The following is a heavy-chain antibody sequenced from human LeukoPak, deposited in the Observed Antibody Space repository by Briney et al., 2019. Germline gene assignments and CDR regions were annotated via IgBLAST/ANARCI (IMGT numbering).Heavy chain of an antibody. V-gene: IGHV4-61*01. CDR2: IYYSGST. CDR3: ARVMDIVVVPAAHDNNWFDP. CDR1: GGSISSSSYY. D-gene: IGHD2-2*03. Sequence: SETLSLTCTVSGGSISSSSYYWSWIRQPPGKGLEWIGYIYYSGSTNYNPSLKSRVTISVDTSKNQFSLKLSSVTAADTAVYYCARVMDIVVVPAAHDNNWFDPWGQGTLVTVSS. J-gene: IGHJ5*02.